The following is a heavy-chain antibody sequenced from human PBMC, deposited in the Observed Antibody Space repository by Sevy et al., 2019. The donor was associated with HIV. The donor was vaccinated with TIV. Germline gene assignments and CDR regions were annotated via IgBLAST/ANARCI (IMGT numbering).Heavy chain of an antibody. CDR1: GFSFSYYG. Sequence: GGSLRLSCIGSGFSFSYYGIHWVRLSPVKGLDWVALFSHDGINEDYADSVKGRFTISRDNSKNTVYLEMNSLRNEDTAIYFCANAYTGSYSHSYLYALDVWGQGTTVTVSS. J-gene: IGHJ6*02. CDR2: FSHDGINE. D-gene: IGHD1-26*01. CDR3: ANAYTGSYSHSYLYALDV. V-gene: IGHV3-30*18.